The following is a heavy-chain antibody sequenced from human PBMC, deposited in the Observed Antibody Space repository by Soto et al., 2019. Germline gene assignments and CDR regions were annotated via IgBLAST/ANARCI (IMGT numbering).Heavy chain of an antibody. D-gene: IGHD5-12*01. V-gene: IGHV1-69-2*01. CDR3: ATDRRASGYDFDY. CDR1: GYTFTDYY. J-gene: IGHJ4*02. Sequence: GASVKVSCKVSGYTFTDYYMHWVQQAPGKGLEWMGLVDPEDGETIYAVKFQGRVTITADTSTDTAYMELSSLRSEDTAVYYCATDRRASGYDFDYWGQGTLVTVSS. CDR2: VDPEDGET.